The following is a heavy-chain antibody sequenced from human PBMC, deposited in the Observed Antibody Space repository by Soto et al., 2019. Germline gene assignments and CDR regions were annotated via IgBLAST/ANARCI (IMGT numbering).Heavy chain of an antibody. CDR2: ISAYNGNT. CDR1: GYTFTSYG. V-gene: IGHV1-18*01. J-gene: IGHJ4*02. CDR3: ARDRGRLLRYFDWHHRGFDY. D-gene: IGHD3-9*01. Sequence: ASVKVSCKASGYTFTSYGISWVRQAPGQGLEWLGWISAYNGNTNYAQKLQGRVTMTTDTSTSTAYMELRSLRSDDTAVYYCARDRGRLLRYFDWHHRGFDYWGQGTLVTVSS.